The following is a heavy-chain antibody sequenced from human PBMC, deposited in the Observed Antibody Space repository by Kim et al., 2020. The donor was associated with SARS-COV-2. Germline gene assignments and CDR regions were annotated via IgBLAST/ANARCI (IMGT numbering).Heavy chain of an antibody. D-gene: IGHD3-22*01. Sequence: ASVKVSCKASGYTFTGYYMHWVRQAPGQGLEWMGWINPNSGGTNYAQKFQGRVTMTRDTSISTAYMELSRLRSDDTAVYYCARDLNGGYDSSGYPFDYWGQGTLVTVSS. CDR1: GYTFTGYY. CDR3: ARDLNGGYDSSGYPFDY. CDR2: INPNSGGT. J-gene: IGHJ4*02. V-gene: IGHV1-2*02.